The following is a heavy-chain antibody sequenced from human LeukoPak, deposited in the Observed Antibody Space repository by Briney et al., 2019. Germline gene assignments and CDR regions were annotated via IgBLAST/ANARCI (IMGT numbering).Heavy chain of an antibody. CDR1: GFTFSSYS. D-gene: IGHD3-22*01. V-gene: IGHV3-21*01. CDR2: ISSSSSYI. Sequence: PGGSLRLSCAASGFTFSSYSMNWVRQAPGKGLEWVSSISSSSSYIYYADSVKGRFTISRDNAKNSLYLQMNSLRAEDTAVYYCARGEDYYDSIRLMDVWGKGTTVTVSS. J-gene: IGHJ6*04. CDR3: ARGEDYYDSIRLMDV.